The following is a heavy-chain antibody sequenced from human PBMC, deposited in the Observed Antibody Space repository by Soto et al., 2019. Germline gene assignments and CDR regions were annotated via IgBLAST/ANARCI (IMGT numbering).Heavy chain of an antibody. V-gene: IGHV3-23*01. Sequence: PGGSLRRSCAASGFMFSDYALTWARQAPGKELEWVSGLLRPGRSTYYADSVKGPFTISGDTSSNTVYLQMDSLRAEDTAVYYCATDAIAIEVIRLLISWGHGTVVTVPS. CDR2: LLRPGRST. CDR3: ATDAIAIEVIRLLIS. CDR1: GFMFSDYA. J-gene: IGHJ5*01. D-gene: IGHD2-21*01.